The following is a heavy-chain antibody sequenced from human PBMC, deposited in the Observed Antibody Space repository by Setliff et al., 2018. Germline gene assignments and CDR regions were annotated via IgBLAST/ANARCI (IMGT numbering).Heavy chain of an antibody. CDR2: LYYTGAT. J-gene: IGHJ5*02. V-gene: IGHV4-39*07. Sequence: SETLSLTCTVSGGSISTTNYFWGWIRQPPGGGLEWIGILYYTGATYYNPSLKSRVTISVDTPNNQSSLKLSSVTAADTAVFYCARGYAARVGFGNWFDPWGQGTLVTV. CDR3: ARGYAARVGFGNWFDP. D-gene: IGHD6-6*01. CDR1: GGSISTTNYF.